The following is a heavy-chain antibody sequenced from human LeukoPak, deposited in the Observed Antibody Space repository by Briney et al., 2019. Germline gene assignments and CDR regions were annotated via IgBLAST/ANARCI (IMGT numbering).Heavy chain of an antibody. CDR2: ISSSSSYI. D-gene: IGHD3-10*01. Sequence: PGGSLRLSCAASGFTFSSYSMNWVRQAPGKGLEWVSYISSSSSYIYYADSVKGRFTISRDNAKNSLYLQMNSLRAEDTAVYYCARERDGAYYYGSGSSTGYYGMDVWGQGTTVTVSS. J-gene: IGHJ6*02. CDR3: ARERDGAYYYGSGSSTGYYGMDV. V-gene: IGHV3-21*01. CDR1: GFTFSSYS.